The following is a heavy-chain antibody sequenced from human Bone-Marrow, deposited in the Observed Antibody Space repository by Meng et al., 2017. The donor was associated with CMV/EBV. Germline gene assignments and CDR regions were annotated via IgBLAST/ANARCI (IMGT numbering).Heavy chain of an antibody. V-gene: IGHV3-30*02. Sequence: GESLKISCAASGFTFSSYGMHWVRQAPDTGLKWVAFIRYDGSNKYYADSVKGRFTISRDKSKNTLYLQMNRLRAEDTAVYYCAGDSSGYHLDYWGQGTRFTVSS. CDR3: AGDSSGYHLDY. CDR1: GFTFSSYG. CDR2: IRYDGSNK. D-gene: IGHD3-22*01. J-gene: IGHJ4*02.